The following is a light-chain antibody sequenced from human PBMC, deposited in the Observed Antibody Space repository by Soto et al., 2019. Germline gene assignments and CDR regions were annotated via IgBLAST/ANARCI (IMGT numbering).Light chain of an antibody. Sequence: DIKMTQSPSSLSASVGDRVTITCRASQCISTYFAWYQQKPGKVPRHPIYAASTLQSGVPYRFSGSGSGTDFTLTFSSLQPEAVATYYCQKDDSVPWTFGQGTKVEIK. CDR3: QKDDSVPWT. V-gene: IGKV1-27*01. CDR1: QCISTY. J-gene: IGKJ1*01. CDR2: AAS.